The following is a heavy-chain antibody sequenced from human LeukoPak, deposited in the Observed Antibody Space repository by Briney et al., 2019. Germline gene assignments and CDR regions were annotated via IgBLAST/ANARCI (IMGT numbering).Heavy chain of an antibody. D-gene: IGHD3-3*01. V-gene: IGHV1-8*01. CDR3: ARVWLRFLEGGRYNWFDP. CDR1: GYTFTSYD. J-gene: IGHJ5*02. CDR2: MNPNSGNT. Sequence: GASVKVSCKASGYTFTSYDINWVRQATGQGLEWMGWMNPNSGNTGYAQKFQGRVTMTRNTSISTAYMELSSLRSEDTAVYYCARVWLRFLEGGRYNWFDPWGQGTLVTVSS.